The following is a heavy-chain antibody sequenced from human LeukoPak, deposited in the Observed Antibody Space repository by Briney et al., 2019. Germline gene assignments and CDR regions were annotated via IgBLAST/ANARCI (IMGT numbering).Heavy chain of an antibody. CDR1: GGSFSGYY. Sequence: PSETLSLTCAVYGGSFSGYYWSWIRQPPGKGLEWIGEINHSGSTNYNPSLKSRVTISVDTSKNQFSLKLSSVTAADTAVYYCARPVAGYWYFDLWGRGTLVTVSS. J-gene: IGHJ2*01. CDR2: INHSGST. V-gene: IGHV4-34*01. CDR3: ARPVAGYWYFDL. D-gene: IGHD6-19*01.